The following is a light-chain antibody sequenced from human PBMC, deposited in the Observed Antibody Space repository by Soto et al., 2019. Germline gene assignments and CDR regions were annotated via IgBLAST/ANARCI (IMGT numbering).Light chain of an antibody. CDR1: QSVSSN. CDR3: QQYNNWPPYT. J-gene: IGKJ2*01. Sequence: VSPGERATLSCRASQSVSSNLAWYQQKPGQAPRLLIYGASTRATGIPARFSGSGSGTEFTLTISSLQSEDFALYYCQQYNNWPPYTFGQGTKLEIK. CDR2: GAS. V-gene: IGKV3-15*01.